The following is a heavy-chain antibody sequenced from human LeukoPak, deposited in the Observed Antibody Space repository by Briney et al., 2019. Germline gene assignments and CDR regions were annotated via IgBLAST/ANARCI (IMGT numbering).Heavy chain of an antibody. D-gene: IGHD4-17*01. J-gene: IGHJ6*02. CDR2: ISGSGGST. Sequence: PGGSLRLSCAVSGITLSNYAMSWVRQAPGKGLEWVSVISGSGGSTYYADSVKGRFTISRDNSKNTLYLQMNSLRAEDTAVYYCHHGDYAYYYYGMDVWGQGTTVIVSS. V-gene: IGHV3-23*01. CDR1: GITLSNYA. CDR3: HHGDYAYYYYGMDV.